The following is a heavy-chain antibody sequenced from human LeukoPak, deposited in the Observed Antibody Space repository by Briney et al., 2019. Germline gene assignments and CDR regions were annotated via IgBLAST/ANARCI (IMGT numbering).Heavy chain of an antibody. CDR1: GGSISSYY. Sequence: SETLPLTCTVSGGSISSYYWGWIRQPPGKGLEWIGCIYYSGSTNYNPSLKSRVTISVDRSKNQFSLRLSSVTAADTAIYYCARDYGDYGGWFDPWGQGILVTVSS. CDR2: IYYSGST. J-gene: IGHJ5*02. V-gene: IGHV4-59*12. D-gene: IGHD4-17*01. CDR3: ARDYGDYGGWFDP.